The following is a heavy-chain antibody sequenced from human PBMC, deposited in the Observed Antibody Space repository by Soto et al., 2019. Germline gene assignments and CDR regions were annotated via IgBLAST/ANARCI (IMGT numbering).Heavy chain of an antibody. Sequence: VGSLRLSCAASGFTFSNAWMSWVRQAPGKGLEWVGRIKSKTDGGTTDYAAPVKGRFTISRDDSKNTLYLQMNSLKTEDTAVYYCTTPTYSSSWYFDYWGQGTLVTVSS. J-gene: IGHJ4*02. CDR2: IKSKTDGGTT. D-gene: IGHD6-13*01. V-gene: IGHV3-15*01. CDR1: GFTFSNAW. CDR3: TTPTYSSSWYFDY.